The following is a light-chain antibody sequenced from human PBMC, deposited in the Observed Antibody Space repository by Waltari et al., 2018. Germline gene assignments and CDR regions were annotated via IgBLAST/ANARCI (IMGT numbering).Light chain of an antibody. Sequence: EIVLTQSPGTLSLSPGESATLSCRASQSVSSSYLAWYQQKPGQAPRLLIYGASSRATGIPDRFSGSGSGTDFTLTISRLEPEDVGTYYCQQFNEYPWTFGQGTKVEIK. CDR2: GAS. V-gene: IGKV3-20*01. J-gene: IGKJ1*01. CDR1: QSVSSSY. CDR3: QQFNEYPWT.